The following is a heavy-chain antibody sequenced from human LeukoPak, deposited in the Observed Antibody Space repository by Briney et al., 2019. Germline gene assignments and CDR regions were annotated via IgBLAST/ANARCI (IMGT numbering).Heavy chain of an antibody. V-gene: IGHV3-74*01. CDR2: INTDGSTT. CDR1: GFTFSNDR. D-gene: IGHD1-26*01. J-gene: IGHJ4*02. Sequence: GGSLRLSCAASGFTFSNDRMHWVRQAPGRGLVWVSRINTDGSTTTYADSVKGRFTISRDNAKNTLYLQMNSLRVEDTAVYYCARGRGGSYHYWGQGTLVSVSS. CDR3: ARGRGGSYHY.